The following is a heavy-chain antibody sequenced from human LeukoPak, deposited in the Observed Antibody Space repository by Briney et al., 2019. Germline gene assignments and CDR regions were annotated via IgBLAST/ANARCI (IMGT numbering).Heavy chain of an antibody. CDR3: ARRWLQFDFDY. J-gene: IGHJ4*02. D-gene: IGHD5-24*01. Sequence: SETLSLTCAVYGGSFSGYYWSWIRQPPGKGLEWIGEINHSGSTNYNPSLKSRVTISVDTSKNQFSLKLSSVTAADTAVYYCARRWLQFDFDYWGQGTLVTVSS. CDR1: GGSFSGYY. CDR2: INHSGST. V-gene: IGHV4-34*01.